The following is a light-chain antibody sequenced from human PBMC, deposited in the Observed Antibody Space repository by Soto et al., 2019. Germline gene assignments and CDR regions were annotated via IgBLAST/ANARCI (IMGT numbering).Light chain of an antibody. CDR3: QQYNNRPPWT. CDR1: LTMNSN. J-gene: IGKJ1*01. Sequence: EIVMTQSPATLSVSPGERATLSCRASLTMNSNLAWYQQKPGQAPRLLIYGASTRATGIPARFSGSGSGTELTLTISSLQSEDFGVYYCQQYNNRPPWTFGQGTKVDIK. CDR2: GAS. V-gene: IGKV3-15*01.